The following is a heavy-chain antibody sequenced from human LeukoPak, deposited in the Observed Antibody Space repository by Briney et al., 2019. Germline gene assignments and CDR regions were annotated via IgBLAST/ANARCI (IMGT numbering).Heavy chain of an antibody. D-gene: IGHD3-10*01. CDR3: ARALYGSGSYSENAFDI. Sequence: SETLSLTCTVSGDSISSGGYYWSWIRQPPGKGLEWIGYIYHSGSTYYNPSLKSRVTISVDRSKNQFSLKLSSVTAADTAVYYCARALYGSGSYSENAFDIWGQGTMVTVSS. J-gene: IGHJ3*02. CDR1: GDSISSGGYY. CDR2: IYHSGST. V-gene: IGHV4-30-2*01.